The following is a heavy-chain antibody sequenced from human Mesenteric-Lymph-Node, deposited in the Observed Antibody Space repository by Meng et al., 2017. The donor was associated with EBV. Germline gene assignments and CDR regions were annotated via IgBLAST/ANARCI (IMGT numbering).Heavy chain of an antibody. Sequence: LKPSGAMSLVCVVDGGSLNNYYWIWILQAPGRGLEWIREINHIRSVYSNPSLKSRVTISVDTSNNQISLRLTSVTPADTAIYYCARVXSSGSGLIRNYFDYWGQGALVTVSS. CDR3: ARVXSSGSGLIRNYFDY. V-gene: IGHV4-34*01. CDR1: GGSLNNYY. CDR2: INHIRSV. J-gene: IGHJ4*02. D-gene: IGHD6-19*01.